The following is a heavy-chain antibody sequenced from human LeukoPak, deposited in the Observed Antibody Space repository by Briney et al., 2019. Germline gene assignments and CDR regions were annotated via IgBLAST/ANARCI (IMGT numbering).Heavy chain of an antibody. CDR3: ASGSYYIHGMDV. CDR1: GFTFDDYA. D-gene: IGHD3-10*01. CDR2: ISWNSGSI. J-gene: IGHJ6*02. V-gene: IGHV3-9*01. Sequence: GGSLRLSCAASGFTFDDYAMHWVRQAPGKGLEWVSGISWNSGSIGYADSVKGRFTISRDNAKNSLYLQMNSLRAEDTALYYCASGSYYIHGMDVWGQGTTVTVSS.